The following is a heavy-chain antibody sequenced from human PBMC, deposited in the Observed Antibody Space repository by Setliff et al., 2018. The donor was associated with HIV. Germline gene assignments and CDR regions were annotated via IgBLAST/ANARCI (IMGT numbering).Heavy chain of an antibody. J-gene: IGHJ4*02. D-gene: IGHD3-3*01. CDR3: ARGPQYNFWGGYLGL. Sequence: GALKISCVASGLTFSNYWMHWVRQAPGKGLVWVSRIDSDGSDTDYADSVRGRFTISRDNAKNTLYLQMTSLRAEDTAVYYCARGPQYNFWGGYLGLWGRGTLVT. V-gene: IGHV3-74*01. CDR2: IDSDGSDT. CDR1: GLTFSNYW.